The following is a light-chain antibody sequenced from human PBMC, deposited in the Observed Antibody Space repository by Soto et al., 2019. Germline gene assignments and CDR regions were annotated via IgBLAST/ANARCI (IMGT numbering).Light chain of an antibody. Sequence: DIQMTQSPSSLSASVGDRVTITCQASQDISNYLNWYQQKPGKAPKLLIYDASNLETGVPSRFSGGGSGTDFTFTISSLQPEDIATYYCQHHDNLPALTFGGGTKVEI. V-gene: IGKV1-33*01. J-gene: IGKJ4*01. CDR3: QHHDNLPALT. CDR1: QDISNY. CDR2: DAS.